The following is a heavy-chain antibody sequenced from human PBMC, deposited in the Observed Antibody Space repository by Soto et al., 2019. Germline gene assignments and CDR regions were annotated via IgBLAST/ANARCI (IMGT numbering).Heavy chain of an antibody. J-gene: IGHJ4*02. Sequence: QVHLAESGGGVVQPGRSLRLSCAASGFIFNNFGMHWVRPAPGKRLEWVAVIWFDGSTTYYADSVKGRCTISRDNSKNTLYLEITSLRAEDTAVYYCAKNHNYYDTSGHYYCDCSFYDWGQGNRVTFAS. CDR3: AKNHNYYDTSGHYYCDCSFYD. V-gene: IGHV3-33*03. CDR2: IWFDGSTT. D-gene: IGHD3-22*01. CDR1: GFIFNNFG.